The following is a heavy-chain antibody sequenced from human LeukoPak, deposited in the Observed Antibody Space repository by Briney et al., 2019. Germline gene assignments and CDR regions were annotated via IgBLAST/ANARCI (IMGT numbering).Heavy chain of an antibody. CDR1: GGTFSSYA. V-gene: IGHV1-69*05. Sequence: SVKVSCKASGGTFSSYAISWVRQAPGQGLEWMGGIIPIFGTANYAQKFQGRVTITTDESTSTAYMELSSLRSEDTAVYYCAGARGVGATTAFDYWGQGTLVTVSS. D-gene: IGHD1-26*01. CDR2: IIPIFGTA. J-gene: IGHJ4*02. CDR3: AGARGVGATTAFDY.